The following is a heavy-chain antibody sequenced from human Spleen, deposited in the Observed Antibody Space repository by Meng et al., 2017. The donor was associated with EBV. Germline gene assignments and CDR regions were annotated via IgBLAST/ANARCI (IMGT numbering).Heavy chain of an antibody. D-gene: IGHD3-10*01. CDR3: ARERVKSSVTRGPFD. J-gene: IGHJ4*02. CDR1: GGSISSSNW. Sequence: GNLEESGPGLGKPSGTLSLTCAVSGGSISSSNWCNWVRQPPGKGLEWIGKIYHIVRTNYNPSLKSRVTISLDKSKNQFSLNLTSVTAADTAVYFCARERVKSSVTRGPFDWGRGTLVTVSS. V-gene: IGHV4-4*02. CDR2: IYHIVRT.